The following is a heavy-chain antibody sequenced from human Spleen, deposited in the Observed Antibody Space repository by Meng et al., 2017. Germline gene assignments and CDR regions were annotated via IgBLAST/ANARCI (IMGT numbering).Heavy chain of an antibody. D-gene: IGHD6-19*01. CDR2: INWNGGST. J-gene: IGHJ4*02. CDR1: GFTFDDYG. V-gene: IGHV3-20*04. Sequence: GESLKISCAASGFTFDDYGMSWVRQAPGRVLGWVSGINWNGGSTGYSDSVKGRFTISRDNAKNSLYLQMNSLRAEDTALYYCASQAVAGQIDYWGQGTLVTVSS. CDR3: ASQAVAGQIDY.